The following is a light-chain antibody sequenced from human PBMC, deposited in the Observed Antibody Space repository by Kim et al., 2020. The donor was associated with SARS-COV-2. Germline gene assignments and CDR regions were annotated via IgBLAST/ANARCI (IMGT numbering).Light chain of an antibody. Sequence: IVLTQSPGTLSLSPGERATLSCRASQSVSSSYFAWYQQKPGQAPRLLIYGASSNTAGIPDRFSGSGSGTGSTLTISRLEPEDFAVYYCQQYGSSPRTFGQGTKVDIK. V-gene: IGKV3-20*01. CDR1: QSVSSSY. CDR3: QQYGSSPRT. CDR2: GAS. J-gene: IGKJ1*01.